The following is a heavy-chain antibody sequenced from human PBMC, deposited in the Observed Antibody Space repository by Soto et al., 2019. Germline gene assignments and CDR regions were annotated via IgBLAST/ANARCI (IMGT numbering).Heavy chain of an antibody. D-gene: IGHD3-22*01. CDR3: AREHYYDSSGYRHNYYYYYAMDV. J-gene: IGHJ6*02. V-gene: IGHV1-2*02. CDR1: GYTFTGYY. Sequence: ASVKVSCKASGYTFTGYYMHWVRQAPGQGLEWMGWINPNSGGTNYAQKFQGRVTMTRDTSISTAYMELSRLRSDDTAVYYCAREHYYDSSGYRHNYYYYYAMDVWGQGTTVTVSS. CDR2: INPNSGGT.